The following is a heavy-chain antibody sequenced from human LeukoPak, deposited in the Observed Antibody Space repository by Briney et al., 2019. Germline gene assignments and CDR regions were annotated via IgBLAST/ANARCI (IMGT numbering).Heavy chain of an antibody. CDR2: INPNSGGT. J-gene: IGHJ1*01. D-gene: IGHD2-15*01. CDR1: GYTFTGYY. CDR3: AREVTDDCSGGSCYSGYFQH. V-gene: IGHV1-2*02. Sequence: ASVKVPCKASGYTFTGYYMHWVRQAPGQGLEWMGWINPNSGGTNYAQKFQGRVTMTRDTSISTAYMELSRLRSDDTAVYYCAREVTDDCSGGSCYSGYFQHWGQGTLVTVSS.